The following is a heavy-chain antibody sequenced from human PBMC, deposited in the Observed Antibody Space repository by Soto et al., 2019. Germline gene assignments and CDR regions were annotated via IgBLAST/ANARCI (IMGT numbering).Heavy chain of an antibody. Sequence: TVGSLRLPWTASGLRCIAYFWRFNRHALGKGLEWVSYISSSSSYTNYADSVKGRFTISRDNAKNSLYLQMNSLRAEDTFFFQEEDGTRDL. D-gene: IGHD1-1*01. V-gene: IGHV3-11*03. CDR3: EDGTRDL. CDR2: ISSSSSYT. J-gene: IGHJ2*01. CDR1: GLRCIAYF.